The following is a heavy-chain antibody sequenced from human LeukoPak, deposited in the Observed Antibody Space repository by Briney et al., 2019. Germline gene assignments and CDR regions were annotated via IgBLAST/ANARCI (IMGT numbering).Heavy chain of an antibody. CDR2: VYYSGIS. CDR3: SRRDCSQSNCFYWYFDV. CDR1: GGSIISGGSY. D-gene: IGHD2-15*01. V-gene: IGHV4-39*07. Sequence: SETLSLTCTVSGGSIISGGSYWGWIRQPPGKGLEWSGRVYYSGISYYNPSLRSRGSIFVDTSKNHFSLRLSALTAADTAVYYCSRRDCSQSNCFYWYFDVWGRGTLLTVSS. J-gene: IGHJ2*01.